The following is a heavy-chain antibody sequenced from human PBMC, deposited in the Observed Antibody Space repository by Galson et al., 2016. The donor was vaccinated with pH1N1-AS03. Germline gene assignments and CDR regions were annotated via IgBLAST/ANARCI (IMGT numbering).Heavy chain of an antibody. CDR2: ISGSGGSS. D-gene: IGHD3-16*01. CDR3: AKDLIGGDY. Sequence: SLRLSCAASGFTFSSYAMSWVRQAPGKGLEWVSNISGSGGSSYYADSVKGRFTISRDNSKNTLYLQMNSLRVEDTAVYYCAKDLIGGDYWGQGTLVTVSS. CDR1: GFTFSSYA. V-gene: IGHV3-23*01. J-gene: IGHJ4*02.